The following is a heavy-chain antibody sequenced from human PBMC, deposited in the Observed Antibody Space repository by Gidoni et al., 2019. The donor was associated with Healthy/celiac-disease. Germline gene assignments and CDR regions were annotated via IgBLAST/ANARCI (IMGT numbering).Heavy chain of an antibody. CDR2: FIPIFGTA. Sequence: QVQLVQSGAEVKKPGSSVKVSCKASGGTLSSDANSWVRQAPGQGLGWRGGFIPIFGTANYAQKFQGRVTITADESTSTAYMELSSLRSEDTAVYYCAVAYCGGDCYSWDAFDIWGQGTMVTVSS. J-gene: IGHJ3*02. D-gene: IGHD2-21*02. V-gene: IGHV1-69*01. CDR1: GGTLSSDA. CDR3: AVAYCGGDCYSWDAFDI.